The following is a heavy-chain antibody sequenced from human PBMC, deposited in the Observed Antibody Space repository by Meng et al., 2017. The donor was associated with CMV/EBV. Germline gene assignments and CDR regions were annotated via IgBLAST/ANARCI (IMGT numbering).Heavy chain of an antibody. V-gene: IGHV4-61*02. CDR1: GGSISSGSYY. J-gene: IGHJ4*02. Sequence: AGPGLVKPSQTPSLTCTVSGGSISSGSYYWSWIRQPAGKGLEWIGRIYTSGSTNYNPSLKSRVTISVDTSKNQFSLKLSSVTAADTAVYYCASVQGLGVSWGQGTLVTVSS. CDR2: IYTSGST. CDR3: ASVQGLGVS. D-gene: IGHD3-10*01.